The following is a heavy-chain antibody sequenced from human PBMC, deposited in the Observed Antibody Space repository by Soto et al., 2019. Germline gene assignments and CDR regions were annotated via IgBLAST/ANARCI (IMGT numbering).Heavy chain of an antibody. CDR1: GGTFNRYL. CDR3: ERGLEKPPVGLYFDT. CDR2: IIPAFGTA. V-gene: IGHV1-69*06. D-gene: IGHD2-15*01. J-gene: IGHJ4*02. Sequence: QVQLVQSGAEVKNPWSSLKVSCKTAGGTFNRYLIDWVRQAPGQGIEWMGGIIPAFGTAKYAQKFQGRVTTTADNSTTTAYMELRTLTSEHTAVYYCERGLEKPPVGLYFDTWAQGTLVTVSS.